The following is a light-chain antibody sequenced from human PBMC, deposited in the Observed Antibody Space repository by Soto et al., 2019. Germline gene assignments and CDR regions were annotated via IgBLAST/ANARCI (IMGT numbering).Light chain of an antibody. CDR3: QQYATTPFT. CDR2: GAS. Sequence: EIVLTQSPGTLSLCLGERATVSCRASQSVGSNYLAWYQRKPGQAPRLLIYGASSRATGIPDRFSGSGSGTDFTLTISRLEPEDFSVYYCQQYATTPFTFGPGTKVDIK. CDR1: QSVGSNY. J-gene: IGKJ3*01. V-gene: IGKV3-20*01.